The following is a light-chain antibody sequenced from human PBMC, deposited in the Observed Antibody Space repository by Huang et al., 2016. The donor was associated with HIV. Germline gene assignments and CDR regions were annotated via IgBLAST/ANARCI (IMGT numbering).Light chain of an antibody. Sequence: DIQMTQSPSTLSASVGDRVTIPCRASQSISRWLAWYPQKTGKAPKILIYDASTLKSGVPSRFSGSGSGTDFTLTISSLQPDDFATYYCQQYSSYPWTFGPGTKVEI. CDR3: QQYSSYPWT. CDR2: DAS. V-gene: IGKV1-5*01. CDR1: QSISRW. J-gene: IGKJ1*01.